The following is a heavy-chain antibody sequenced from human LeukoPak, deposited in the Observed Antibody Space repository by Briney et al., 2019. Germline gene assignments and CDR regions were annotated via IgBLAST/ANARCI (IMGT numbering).Heavy chain of an antibody. CDR2: INSDGSST. D-gene: IGHD3-10*01. J-gene: IGHJ4*02. Sequence: PGGSLRLSCAASGFTFSSFWMHWVRQAPGKGLVWVSRINSDGSSTNYADSVKGRFTISRDNAKNTLYLQMNSLRAEDTAVYYCARDLAFGELALCYWGQGTLVTVST. V-gene: IGHV3-74*01. CDR1: GFTFSSFW. CDR3: ARDLAFGELALCY.